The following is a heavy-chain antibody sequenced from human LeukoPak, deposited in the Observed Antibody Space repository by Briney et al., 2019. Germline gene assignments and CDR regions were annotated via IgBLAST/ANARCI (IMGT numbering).Heavy chain of an antibody. J-gene: IGHJ5*02. Sequence: PGGSLRLSCAASGFTFSTHSVNWVRQAPGRGLEWVSCISSSSTYIKYTDSVKGRFTISRDNAKNSLYLQMNSLRAEDTAVYYCVWDAGTYLSFDPWGQGTLVTVSS. CDR2: ISSSSTYI. CDR1: GFTFSTHS. V-gene: IGHV3-21*01. CDR3: VWDAGTYLSFDP. D-gene: IGHD1-26*01.